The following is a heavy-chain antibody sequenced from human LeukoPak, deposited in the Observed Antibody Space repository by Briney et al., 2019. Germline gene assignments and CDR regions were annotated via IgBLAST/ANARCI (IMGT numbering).Heavy chain of an antibody. CDR3: ARHCSSTNCRAY. J-gene: IGHJ4*02. Sequence: GGSLRLSCVASGFTFSGYWMSWVRQAPGKGLEWVANINQDEIEKYYVDSVKGRFTISRDNAKNSLYLQMNSLRAEDTAAYYCARHCSSTNCRAYWGQGTLVTVSS. D-gene: IGHD2-2*01. CDR1: GFTFSGYW. V-gene: IGHV3-7*01. CDR2: INQDEIEK.